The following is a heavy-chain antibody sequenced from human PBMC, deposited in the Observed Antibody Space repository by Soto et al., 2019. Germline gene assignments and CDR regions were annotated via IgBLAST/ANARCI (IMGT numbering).Heavy chain of an antibody. CDR3: AKSRVFIGAIVTLLDS. CDR1: GFTFSSYA. V-gene: IGHV3-23*01. J-gene: IGHJ4*02. CDR2: ISNNGDTA. D-gene: IGHD3-16*02. Sequence: EVQLLESGGGLVQPGGSLRLSCATSGFTFSSYAMVWVRQAAEKGLEWVASISNNGDTAYYADSVKGRFTISRGNSENTLYLQMNGLRADDTALYFCAKSRVFIGAIVTLLDSWGQGTHVTVSS.